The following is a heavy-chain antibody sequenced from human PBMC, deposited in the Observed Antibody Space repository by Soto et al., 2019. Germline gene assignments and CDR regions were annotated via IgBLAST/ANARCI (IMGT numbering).Heavy chain of an antibody. CDR1: GYTFSSYD. CDR2: ISSYNGNP. J-gene: IGHJ6*02. CDR3: AREGPRPYYYYGMDV. Sequence: ASVKVSCKTSGYTFSSYDINWVRQATGQGLEWMGWISSYNGNPNYAQKLQGRVTMTTDTSTNTAYMELRSLRSDDTAVYYCAREGPRPYYYYGMDVWGQGTTVTVSS. V-gene: IGHV1-18*01.